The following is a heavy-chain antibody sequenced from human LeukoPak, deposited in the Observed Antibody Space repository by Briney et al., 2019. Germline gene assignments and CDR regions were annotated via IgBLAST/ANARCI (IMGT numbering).Heavy chain of an antibody. CDR1: GYTFTGYY. D-gene: IGHD3-22*01. CDR3: ARVGSPFGDSSGYYYVY. CDR2: INPNSGGT. V-gene: IGHV1-2*02. Sequence: ASVKVSCKASGYTFTGYYMHWVRQAPGQGLEWMGWINPNSGGTNYAQKFQGRVTMARDTSISTAYMELSRLRSDDTAVYYCARVGSPFGDSSGYYYVYWGQGTLVTVSS. J-gene: IGHJ4*02.